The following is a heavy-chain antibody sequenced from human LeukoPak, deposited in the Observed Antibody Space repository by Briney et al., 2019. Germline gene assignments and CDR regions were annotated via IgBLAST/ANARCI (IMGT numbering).Heavy chain of an antibody. J-gene: IGHJ4*02. D-gene: IGHD3-10*01. CDR3: ARGIYGSGSYYGDFDY. V-gene: IGHV4-59*01. CDR2: IYYSGST. Sequence: PSETLSLTCTVSGGSISSYYWSWIRQPPGKRLEWIGYIYYSGSTNYNPSLKSRVTISVDTSKNQFSLKLSSVTAADTAVYYCARGIYGSGSYYGDFDYWGQGTLVTVSS. CDR1: GGSISSYY.